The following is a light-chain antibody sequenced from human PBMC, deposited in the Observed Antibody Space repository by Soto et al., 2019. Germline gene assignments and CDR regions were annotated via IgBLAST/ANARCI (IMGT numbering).Light chain of an antibody. CDR3: HQASSFPYT. J-gene: IGKJ3*01. CDR1: HEIKKW. CDR2: AAS. V-gene: IGKV1-12*01. Sequence: DIQMTQSPSSVSASVGDTINITCRASHEIKKWLAWYQQKPGKAPKVLIYAASNLESGVSPRFSGSGAGTEFSLTISSLQTEDFATYFCHQASSFPYTFGPGTKVDIK.